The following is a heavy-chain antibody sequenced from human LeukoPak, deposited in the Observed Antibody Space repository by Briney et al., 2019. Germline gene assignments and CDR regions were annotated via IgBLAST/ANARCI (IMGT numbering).Heavy chain of an antibody. CDR3: ARLRRSRLAEFDY. D-gene: IGHD3-3*02. Sequence: SETLSLTCTVSGGSINGFYWNWIRQPAGKRLEWIGRIYSSGGTDYNPSLKSRVTVSVDTSKNHFSLKLTSVTAADTAVYYCARLRRSRLAEFDYWGQGTLVTVSS. V-gene: IGHV4-4*07. CDR2: IYSSGGT. CDR1: GGSINGFY. J-gene: IGHJ4*02.